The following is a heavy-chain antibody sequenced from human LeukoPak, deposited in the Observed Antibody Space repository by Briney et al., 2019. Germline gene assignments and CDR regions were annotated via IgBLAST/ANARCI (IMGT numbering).Heavy chain of an antibody. CDR2: ISSRSSYI. J-gene: IGHJ4*02. D-gene: IGHD1-26*01. Sequence: NPGGSLRPSCAASGFTFSSYSMNWVRQAPGKGLEWVSSISSRSSYIYYADSVKGRFTISRDNSKNTLYLQMDSLRPEDTAVYYCAKERAWKWELQRGGFDYWGQGTLVTVSS. V-gene: IGHV3-21*01. CDR1: GFTFSSYS. CDR3: AKERAWKWELQRGGFDY.